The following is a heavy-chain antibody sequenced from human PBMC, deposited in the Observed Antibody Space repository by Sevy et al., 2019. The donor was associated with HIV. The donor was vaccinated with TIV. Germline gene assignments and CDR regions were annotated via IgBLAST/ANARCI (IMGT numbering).Heavy chain of an antibody. J-gene: IGHJ5*01. CDR3: ARDAARVIVPTAGFDS. D-gene: IGHD1-1*01. CDR2: LWYDGRTE. Sequence: GGSLRLACVASGFTFRSFSMHWVRLAPGKGLEWVAALWYDGRTERYADSVQGRFTISRDNSKKTLHLQMNSLRAEDTALYYCARDAARVIVPTAGFDSWGQGTLVTVSS. CDR1: GFTFRSFS. V-gene: IGHV3-33*01.